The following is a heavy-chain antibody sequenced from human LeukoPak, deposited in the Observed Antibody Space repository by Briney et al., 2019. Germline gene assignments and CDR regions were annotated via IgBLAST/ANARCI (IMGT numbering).Heavy chain of an antibody. CDR2: IKQDGSEK. D-gene: IGHD2-15*01. Sequence: GGSLRLSCAASGFTFSSYWMSWVREAPGEGLEWVANIKQDGSEKYYVDSVKGRFTISRDNAKNSLYLQMNSLRAEDTAVYYCARADLVVVAARGYFDYWGQGTLVTVSS. CDR3: ARADLVVVAARGYFDY. CDR1: GFTFSSYW. J-gene: IGHJ4*02. V-gene: IGHV3-7*01.